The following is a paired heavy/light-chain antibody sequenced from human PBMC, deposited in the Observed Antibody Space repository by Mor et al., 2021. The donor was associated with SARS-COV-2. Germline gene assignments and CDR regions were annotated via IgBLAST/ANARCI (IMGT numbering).Heavy chain of an antibody. V-gene: IGHV1-18*01. CDR3: ARDQVELELDY. J-gene: IGHJ4*02. CDR2: INAYDGHR. Sequence: QIELVQSGAEVKKPGASVKVSCKASGYIFSNYGISWVRQAPGQGLEWMGWINAYDGHRNYAQNLQGRVTMTTDTSTSTAYMELRNLRSDDTAVYYCARDQVELELDYWGQGTLVTVSS. D-gene: IGHD1-1*01. CDR1: GYIFSNYG.
Light chain of an antibody. V-gene: IGLV3-19*01. J-gene: IGLJ2*01. CDR1: SVGTYY. CDR3: NSRDSSGNLVI. Sequence: SSELTQDPAVSVALGQTVRLTCQGASVGTYYASWYQQKLGQAPILVMFRSDRPSGIPDRFSGSTSGNTASLTITGAQAEDEADYYCNSRDSSGNLVIFGGGTTLTVL. CDR2: RS.